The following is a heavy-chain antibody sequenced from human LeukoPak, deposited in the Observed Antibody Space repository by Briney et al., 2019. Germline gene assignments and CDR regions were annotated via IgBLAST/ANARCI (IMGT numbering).Heavy chain of an antibody. V-gene: IGHV3-48*01. CDR1: GFTFSSYN. J-gene: IGHJ2*01. CDR2: VSISSTNI. D-gene: IGHD3-22*01. Sequence: PGGSLRLSCAASGFTFSSYNMNWVRQAPGKGLEWVSYVSISSTNIYYADSVKGRFTISRDNAKNSLYLQMNSLRAEDTAVYYCASSTYYYEGSGTRHWYFDLWGRGTLVTASS. CDR3: ASSTYYYEGSGTRHWYFDL.